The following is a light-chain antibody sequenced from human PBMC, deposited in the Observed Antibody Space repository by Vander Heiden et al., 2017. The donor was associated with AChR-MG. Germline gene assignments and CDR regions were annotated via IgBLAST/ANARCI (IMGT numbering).Light chain of an antibody. V-gene: IGLV2-14*01. CDR2: EVS. CDR1: NDDIGRYNY. Sequence: QSALTQPASVSGSPGQSVTISCTGSNDDIGRYNYVSWYQHHPDRAPKLVIYEVSNRPYGSSARFSGSKSGNTASLTISGLQTDDEAIYYCTSYTSAATLVFGGGTKLTVL. J-gene: IGLJ3*02. CDR3: TSYTSAATLV.